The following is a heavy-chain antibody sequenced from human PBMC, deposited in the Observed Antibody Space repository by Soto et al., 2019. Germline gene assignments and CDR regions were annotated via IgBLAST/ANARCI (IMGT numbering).Heavy chain of an antibody. V-gene: IGHV3-23*01. Sequence: EVQLLESGGGLVQPGGSLRLSCAASGFTFSSYAMSWVRQAPGKGLEWVSAISGSGGSTYYADSVKGRFTISRDNSKNTLYLQMNSLRAEDTAVYYCAKDQDIVVVVAAQEVVLDYWGQGTLVTVSS. CDR3: AKDQDIVVVVAAQEVVLDY. CDR1: GFTFSSYA. CDR2: ISGSGGST. D-gene: IGHD2-15*01. J-gene: IGHJ4*02.